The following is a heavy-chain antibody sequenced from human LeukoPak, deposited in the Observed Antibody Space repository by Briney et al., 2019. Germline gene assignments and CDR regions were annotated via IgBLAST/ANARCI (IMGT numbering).Heavy chain of an antibody. V-gene: IGHV4-59*08. J-gene: IGHJ4*02. D-gene: IGHD6-13*01. Sequence: SETLSLTCTVSGGSISSYYWSWIRQPPGKGLEWIGYIYYSGSTNYNPSLKSRVTISVDTSKNQFSLKLSSVTAADTAVYYCARQDAGRAAAGTWGFDYWGRGTLVTVSS. CDR2: IYYSGST. CDR3: ARQDAGRAAAGTWGFDY. CDR1: GGSISSYY.